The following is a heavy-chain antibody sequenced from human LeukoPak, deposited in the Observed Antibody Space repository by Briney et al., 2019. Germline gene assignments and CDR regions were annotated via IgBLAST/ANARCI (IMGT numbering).Heavy chain of an antibody. D-gene: IGHD3-10*01. CDR2: IWCDGSTK. CDR3: ARDRKTGSYYPDY. CDR1: GFTFSNHG. Sequence: PGRSLRLSCAASGFTFSNHGMHWVRRTPGKGLEWLAVIWCDGSTKYYADSVKGRFTISRDNSGNTVFLHMNSLRAEDTAFYFCARDRKTGSYYPDYWGRGTLVTVSS. J-gene: IGHJ4*02. V-gene: IGHV3-33*01.